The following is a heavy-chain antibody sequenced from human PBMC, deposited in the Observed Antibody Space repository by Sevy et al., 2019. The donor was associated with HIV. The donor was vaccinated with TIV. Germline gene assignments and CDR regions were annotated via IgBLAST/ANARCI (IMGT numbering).Heavy chain of an antibody. CDR1: GFTFSSYG. J-gene: IGHJ4*02. V-gene: IGHV3-30*18. CDR2: ISYDGSNK. CDR3: AKVGGNVDTATLFDY. D-gene: IGHD5-18*01. Sequence: GGSLRLSCAASGFTFSSYGMHWVRQAPGKGLEWVAVISYDGSNKYYAHSVKGRFTISRDNSKNTLYLQMNSLRAEDTAVYYCAKVGGNVDTATLFDYWGQGTLVTVSS.